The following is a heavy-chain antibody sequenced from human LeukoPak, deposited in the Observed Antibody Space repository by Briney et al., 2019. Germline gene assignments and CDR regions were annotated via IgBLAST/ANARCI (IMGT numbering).Heavy chain of an antibody. J-gene: IGHJ4*02. D-gene: IGHD6-6*01. V-gene: IGHV1-69*13. CDR2: IIPIFGSS. CDR3: VTPGGSSSYGFDY. CDR1: GGTFNNYA. Sequence: SVKVSCKASGGTFNNYAINWVRQAPGQGLEWMGGIIPIFGSSNYAQKFQGRVTITADESTTTAYMELSSLRSEDTAVYYCVTPGGSSSYGFDYWGQGTLVTVSS.